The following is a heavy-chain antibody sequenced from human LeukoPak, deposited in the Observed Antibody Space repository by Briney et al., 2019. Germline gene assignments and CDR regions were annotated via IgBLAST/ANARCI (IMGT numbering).Heavy chain of an antibody. CDR2: IRSKAYGGTT. V-gene: IGHV3-49*03. D-gene: IGHD6-19*01. CDR3: TRVSSSGWYFDAFDI. CDR1: GXTFGDYT. Sequence: PGRSLRLSCTASGXTFGDYTMSWFRQAPGKGLEWVGFIRSKAYGGTTEYAASVKGRFTISRDDSESIAYLQMNSLKTEDTAVYYCTRVSSSGWYFDAFDIWGQGTMVTVSS. J-gene: IGHJ3*02.